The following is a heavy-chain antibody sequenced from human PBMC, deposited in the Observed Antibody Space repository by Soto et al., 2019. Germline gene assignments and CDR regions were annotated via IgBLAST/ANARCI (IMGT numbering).Heavy chain of an antibody. J-gene: IGHJ4*02. CDR2: IIPIFGTA. D-gene: IGHD6-19*01. CDR1: GGTFSSYA. Sequence: QVQLVQSGAEVKKPGSSVKVSCKASGGTFSSYAISWVRQAPGQGLEWMGGIIPIFGTANYAQKFQGRVTITADESTSTAYMGLSSLRSEDTAVYYCARGSSGWHDEGLVYWGQGTLVTVSS. CDR3: ARGSSGWHDEGLVY. V-gene: IGHV1-69*01.